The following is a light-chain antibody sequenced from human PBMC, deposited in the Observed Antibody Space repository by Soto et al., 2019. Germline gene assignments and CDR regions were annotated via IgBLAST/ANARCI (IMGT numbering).Light chain of an antibody. Sequence: EIVMTQSPLTLPVTPGEPASISCRSSQSLLYNNTYNYLDWYVQKPGQSPHILIYFASNRAPGVPDRFRGSGSGTDFTLKINRVEAEDVGNYYCLQAFQSLTLGHVTRLEI. CDR2: FAS. CDR3: LQAFQSLT. J-gene: IGKJ5*01. CDR1: QSLLYNNTYNY. V-gene: IGKV2-28*01.